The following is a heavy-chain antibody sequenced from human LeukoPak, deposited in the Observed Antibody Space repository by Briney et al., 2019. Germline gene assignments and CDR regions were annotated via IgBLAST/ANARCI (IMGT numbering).Heavy chain of an antibody. CDR3: ARDYYDSSGYYYFDY. J-gene: IGHJ4*02. V-gene: IGHV3-30*04. D-gene: IGHD3-22*01. CDR1: GFTFTSYA. Sequence: PGGSLRLSCAASGFTFTSYAMHWVRQAPGKGLEWVAVISYDGSNKNYADSVKGRFTISRDTSKNTLYLQMNSLRAEDTAVYYCARDYYDSSGYYYFDYWGQGTLVTVSS. CDR2: ISYDGSNK.